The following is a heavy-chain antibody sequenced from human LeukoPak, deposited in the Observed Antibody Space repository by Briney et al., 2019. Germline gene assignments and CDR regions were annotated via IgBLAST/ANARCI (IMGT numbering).Heavy chain of an antibody. CDR1: GYTFTSYV. CDR2: ISAYNGNT. Sequence: ASVNVSCKASGYTFTSYVISWVRQAPGQGLEWMGWISAYNGNTNYAQKLQGRVTMTTDTSTSTAYMELRSLRSDDAAVYYCARDPVPLIVVVPAAPPNWFDPWGQGTLVTVSS. D-gene: IGHD2-2*01. V-gene: IGHV1-18*01. J-gene: IGHJ5*02. CDR3: ARDPVPLIVVVPAAPPNWFDP.